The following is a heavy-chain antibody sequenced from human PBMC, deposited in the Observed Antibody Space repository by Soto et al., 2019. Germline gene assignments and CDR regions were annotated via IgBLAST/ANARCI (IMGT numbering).Heavy chain of an antibody. J-gene: IGHJ4*02. V-gene: IGHV3-23*01. CDR1: GFTFSSYA. CDR3: AKDSYYYDSSGYYDY. Sequence: GGSLRLSCAASGFTFSSYAMSWVRQAPGKGLEWVSAISGSGGSTYYADSVKGRFTISRDNSKNTLYLQMNSLRAEDTAVYYCAKDSYYYDSSGYYDYWGQGTLVTVSS. D-gene: IGHD3-22*01. CDR2: ISGSGGST.